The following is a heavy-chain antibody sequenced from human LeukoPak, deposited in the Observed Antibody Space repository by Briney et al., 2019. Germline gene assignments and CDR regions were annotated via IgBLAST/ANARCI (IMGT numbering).Heavy chain of an antibody. CDR2: INHSGST. Sequence: PSETLSLTCAVYGGSLSGYFWSWIRQPPGKGLEWIGEINHSGSTNYNPSLKSRVTISVDTSKNQFSLKLSSVTAADTAVYYCARGKGGYLYYFDYWGQGTLVTVSS. V-gene: IGHV4-34*01. D-gene: IGHD5-12*01. CDR1: GGSLSGYF. CDR3: ARGKGGYLYYFDY. J-gene: IGHJ4*02.